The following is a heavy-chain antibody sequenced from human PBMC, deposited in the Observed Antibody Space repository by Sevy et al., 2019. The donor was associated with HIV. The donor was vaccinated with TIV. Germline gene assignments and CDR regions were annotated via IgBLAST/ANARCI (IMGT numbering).Heavy chain of an antibody. CDR2: INGDGSST. CDR1: GFTFSSYW. Sequence: GGSLRLSCAASGFTFSSYWMHWVRQAPGKGLVWVSRINGDGSSTSYADSVKGRFTISRDNAKNPLYLQMNSLRAEDTAVYYCARRDSSGWYADDAFDIWGQGTMVTVSS. V-gene: IGHV3-74*01. CDR3: ARRDSSGWYADDAFDI. J-gene: IGHJ3*02. D-gene: IGHD6-19*01.